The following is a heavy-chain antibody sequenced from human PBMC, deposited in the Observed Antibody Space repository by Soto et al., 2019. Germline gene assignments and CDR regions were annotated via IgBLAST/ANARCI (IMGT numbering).Heavy chain of an antibody. J-gene: IGHJ4*02. CDR3: ASEGGYTYSIN. CDR1: GGTFSSYA. D-gene: IGHD5-18*01. Sequence: ASVKVSCTASGGTFSSYAISWVLQAPGQGLEWMGGIIPIFGTANYAKKFQGRVTITAHESPSTAYMEPSGLRSEDTAVYYCASEGGYTYSINWGQGTLVTVSS. V-gene: IGHV1-69*13. CDR2: IIPIFGTA.